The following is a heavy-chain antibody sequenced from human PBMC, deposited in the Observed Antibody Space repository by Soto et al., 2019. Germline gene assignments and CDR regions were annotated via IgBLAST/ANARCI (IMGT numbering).Heavy chain of an antibody. CDR1: GYTFTSYA. D-gene: IGHD3-16*02. Sequence: ASVKVSCKASGYTFTSYAMHWVRQAPGQRLEWMGWINAGNGNTKYSQKFQGRVTITRDTSASTAYMELSSLRSQDTAVYYCARFSAFGGGIVPWHDYWGQGTLDPVSS. J-gene: IGHJ4*02. CDR2: INAGNGNT. CDR3: ARFSAFGGGIVPWHDY. V-gene: IGHV1-3*01.